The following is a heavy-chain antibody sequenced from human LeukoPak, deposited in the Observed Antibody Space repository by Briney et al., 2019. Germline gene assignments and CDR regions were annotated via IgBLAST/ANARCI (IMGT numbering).Heavy chain of an antibody. D-gene: IGHD1-26*01. J-gene: IGHJ3*02. CDR1: GFTVSNYA. V-gene: IGHV3-23*01. CDR2: ISGDGVYT. CDR3: AKNRSVVWEAGDDFDI. Sequence: RPLRLSCEASGFTVSNYAMNWVRQAPGKGLEWVSTISGDGVYTYYADSVKGRFTFSRENSRNTLYPHMNSLRVEDTAVYYCAKNRSVVWEAGDDFDIWGQGTMVPVS.